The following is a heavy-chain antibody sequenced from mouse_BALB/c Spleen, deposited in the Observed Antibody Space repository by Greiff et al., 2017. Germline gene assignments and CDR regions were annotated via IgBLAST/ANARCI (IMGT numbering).Heavy chain of an antibody. CDR2: IHPSDSET. CDR1: GYSFTSYW. CDR3: ARDYDFHFDY. J-gene: IGHJ2*01. V-gene: IGHV1-61*01. D-gene: IGHD2-4*01. Sequence: QVQLQQPGAELVRPGASVKLSCKASGYSFTSYWMNWVKQRPGQGLEWLGMIHPSDSETRLNQKFKDKATLTVDKSSSTSYMQLSSPTSEDSAVYYCARDYDFHFDYGGQGTTLTVSS.